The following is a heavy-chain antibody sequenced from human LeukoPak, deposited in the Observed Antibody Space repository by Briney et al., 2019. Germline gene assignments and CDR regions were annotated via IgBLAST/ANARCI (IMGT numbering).Heavy chain of an antibody. D-gene: IGHD3-3*01. Sequence: EPSETLSLTCAVYGGSFSGYYWSWIRQPPGKGLEWIGEINHSGSTNYNPSLKSRVTISVDTSKNQFSLKLSSVTAADTAVYYCARATIYYDFWSGYIRNARRVDAFDIWGQGTMVTVSS. CDR2: INHSGST. V-gene: IGHV4-34*01. CDR1: GGSFSGYY. J-gene: IGHJ3*02. CDR3: ARATIYYDFWSGYIRNARRVDAFDI.